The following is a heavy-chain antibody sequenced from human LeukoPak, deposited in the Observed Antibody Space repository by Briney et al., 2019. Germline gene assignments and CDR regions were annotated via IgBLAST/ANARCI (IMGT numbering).Heavy chain of an antibody. J-gene: IGHJ4*02. CDR3: ARKWVDSGYDFFDY. D-gene: IGHD5-12*01. Sequence: GGSLRLSCAASGFTVSSNYMSWVRQAPGKGLEWVSVIYSGGSTYYADSVKGRFTISRDNSKNTLYLQMNSLRAEDTAVYYCARKWVDSGYDFFDYWGRGTLVTVSS. CDR1: GFTVSSNY. CDR2: IYSGGST. V-gene: IGHV3-53*01.